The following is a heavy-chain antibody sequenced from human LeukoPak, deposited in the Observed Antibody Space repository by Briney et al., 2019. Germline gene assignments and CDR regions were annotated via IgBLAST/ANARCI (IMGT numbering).Heavy chain of an antibody. V-gene: IGHV1-2*02. J-gene: IGHJ3*02. CDR3: ARAHRSRITMVRGVPGAFDI. D-gene: IGHD3-10*01. Sequence: ASVKVSCKASGYTFTGYYMHWVRQAPGQGLEWMGWINSNSGGTNYAQKFQGRVTMTRDTSISTAYMELSRLRSDDTAVYYCARAHRSRITMVRGVPGAFDIWGQGTMVTVSS. CDR2: INSNSGGT. CDR1: GYTFTGYY.